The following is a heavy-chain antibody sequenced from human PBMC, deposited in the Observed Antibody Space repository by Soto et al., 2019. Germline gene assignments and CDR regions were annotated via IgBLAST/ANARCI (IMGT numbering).Heavy chain of an antibody. CDR3: ASKQLESNWFDP. Sequence: QVQLVQSGAEVKKPGSSVKVSCKASGGTFSSYTISWVRQAPGQGLEWMGRIIPILGIANYAQKFQGRVTITADKSTSTAYMELSSLRSEDTAVYYRASKQLESNWFDPWGQGTLVTVSS. V-gene: IGHV1-69*02. D-gene: IGHD1-1*01. J-gene: IGHJ5*02. CDR2: IIPILGIA. CDR1: GGTFSSYT.